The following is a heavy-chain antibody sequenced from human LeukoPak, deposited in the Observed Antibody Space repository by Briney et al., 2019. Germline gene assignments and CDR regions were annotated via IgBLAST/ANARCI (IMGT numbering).Heavy chain of an antibody. D-gene: IGHD4-17*01. V-gene: IGHV3-23*01. J-gene: IGHJ6*03. CDR3: AKAPRVTTLGYYYYMGV. CDR1: GFTFSSYA. CDR2: ISGSGGST. Sequence: GGSLRLSCAASGFTFSSYAMSWVRQAPGKGLEWVSAISGSGGSTYYADSVKGRFTISRDNSKNTLYLQMNSLRAEDTAVYYCAKAPRVTTLGYYYYMGVWGKGTTVTVSS.